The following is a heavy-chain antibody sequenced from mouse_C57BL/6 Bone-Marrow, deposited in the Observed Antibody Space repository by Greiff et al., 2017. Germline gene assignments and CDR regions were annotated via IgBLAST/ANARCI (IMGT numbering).Heavy chain of an antibody. CDR1: GFNIKDDY. Sequence: EVQLQQSGAELVRPGASVKLSCTASGFNIKDDYMHWVKQRPEQGLEWIGWIDPENGDTEYASKFQGKATITADTSSNTAYLQLSSLTSEDTAVYYCTTYSIYYDDDAWFAYWGQGTLVTVSA. CDR2: IDPENGDT. CDR3: TTYSIYYDDDAWFAY. D-gene: IGHD2-4*01. J-gene: IGHJ3*01. V-gene: IGHV14-4*01.